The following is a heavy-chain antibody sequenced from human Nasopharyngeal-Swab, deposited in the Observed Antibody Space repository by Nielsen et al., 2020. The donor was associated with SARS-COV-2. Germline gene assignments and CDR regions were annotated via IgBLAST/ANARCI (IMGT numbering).Heavy chain of an antibody. CDR3: ASDLSGRDDF. D-gene: IGHD6-19*01. V-gene: IGHV3-74*01. Sequence: GVLKISCVASGFTFSNYWMHWVRQAPGKGLVWVSRTDEYGTTINYADSVKGRFAISRDNAKNTLYLQMNSLRADDTAMYYCASDLSGRDDFWGQGTLVTVAS. CDR2: TDEYGTTI. CDR1: GFTFSNYW. J-gene: IGHJ4*02.